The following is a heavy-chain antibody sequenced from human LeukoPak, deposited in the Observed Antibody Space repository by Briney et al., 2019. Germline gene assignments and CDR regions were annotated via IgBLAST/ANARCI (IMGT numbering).Heavy chain of an antibody. CDR1: GGSFSGYY. D-gene: IGHD2-21*02. CDR2: INHSGST. CDR3: ARPNTLNTAYYYMDV. V-gene: IGHV4-34*01. J-gene: IGHJ6*03. Sequence: SETLSLTCAVYGGSFSGYYWSWIRQPPGKGLEWIGEINHSGSTNYNPSLKSRVTILVDTSKAQFSLKLSSVTAADTAVYYCARPNTLNTAYYYMDVWGKGTTVTVSS.